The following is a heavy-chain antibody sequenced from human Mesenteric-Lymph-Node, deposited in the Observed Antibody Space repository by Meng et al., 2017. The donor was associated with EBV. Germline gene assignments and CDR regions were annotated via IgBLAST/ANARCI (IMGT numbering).Heavy chain of an antibody. CDR1: GGSFSGYY. J-gene: IGHJ4*02. D-gene: IGHD2-2*01. V-gene: IGHV4-34*01. Sequence: QVQLQQWGAGLLKPSETLSLTCAVYGGSFSGYYWTWIRQPPGKGLEWVGEINYRGSTNYNPSLKSRVTISVDTSKSQLYLKLSSVTAADTAVYYCARGVNPAYWGQGTLVTSP. CDR2: INYRGST. CDR3: ARGVNPAY.